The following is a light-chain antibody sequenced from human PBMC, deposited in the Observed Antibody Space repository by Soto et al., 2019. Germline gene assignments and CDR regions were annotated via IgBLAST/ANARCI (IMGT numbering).Light chain of an antibody. V-gene: IGLV1-44*01. J-gene: IGLJ2*01. Sequence: QSVLTQPPSASGTPGQRFTIFCSGTSANVGSHAVSWYQQLPGTAPKVLIINTYQWPSGVPDRFSGSRSDTSASLVISGLQSEDEADYYCAVWDENLSAVLFGGGTKLTVL. CDR2: NTY. CDR1: SANVGSHA. CDR3: AVWDENLSAVL.